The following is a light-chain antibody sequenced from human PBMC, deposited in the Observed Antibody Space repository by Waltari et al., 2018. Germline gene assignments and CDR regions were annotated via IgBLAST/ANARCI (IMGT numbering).Light chain of an antibody. CDR3: QQYGSSLTWT. CDR1: QSVSSSY. Sequence: EIVLTQSPGTLSLSPGERATLSCRASQSVSSSYLAWYQQKPGQAPRLLIYGASSRATGIPDRFSGSGSGTDFTLTISRLEPEDFAGYYFQQYGSSLTWTFGQGTKVEIK. J-gene: IGKJ1*01. CDR2: GAS. V-gene: IGKV3-20*01.